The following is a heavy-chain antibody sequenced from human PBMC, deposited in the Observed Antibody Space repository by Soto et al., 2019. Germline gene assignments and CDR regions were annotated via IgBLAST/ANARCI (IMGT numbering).Heavy chain of an antibody. CDR1: GYTLTELS. D-gene: IGHD1-26*01. V-gene: IGHV1-24*01. J-gene: IGHJ3*02. Sequence: QVQLVQSGAEVKEPGASVKVSCKVSGYTLTELSMHWVRQAPGKGLEWMGGFDPEDGETIYAQKFQGRVTMTEDTSTDTAYMELRSLRSEDTAVYYCATASPPLEGVGAFHTPAFDIWGQGTMVTVSS. CDR2: FDPEDGET. CDR3: ATASPPLEGVGAFHTPAFDI.